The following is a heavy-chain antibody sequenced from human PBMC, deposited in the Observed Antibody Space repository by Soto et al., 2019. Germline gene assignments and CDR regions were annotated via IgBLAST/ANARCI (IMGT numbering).Heavy chain of an antibody. Sequence: PSETLSLTCTVSGGSISSYYWSWIRQPPGKGLEWIGYIYYSGSTNYNPSLKSRVTISVDTSKNQFSLKLSSVTAADTAVYYCARYDDSSKFDYWGQGTLVTAPQ. CDR3: ARYDDSSKFDY. CDR2: IYYSGST. V-gene: IGHV4-59*01. D-gene: IGHD3-22*01. CDR1: GGSISSYY. J-gene: IGHJ4*02.